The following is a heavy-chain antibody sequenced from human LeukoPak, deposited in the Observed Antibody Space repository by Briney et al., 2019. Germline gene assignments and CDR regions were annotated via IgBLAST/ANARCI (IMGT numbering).Heavy chain of an antibody. J-gene: IGHJ6*02. CDR3: ARESSVGDYNRNYYGMDV. CDR1: GFTFSDYY. V-gene: IGHV3-11*01. Sequence: GGSLRLSCAASGFTFSDYYMSWIRQAPGKGLEWVSYISGSGSTIYYADSVKGRFTISRDNAKNSLYLQMNSLRAEDTAVYYCARESSVGDYNRNYYGMDVWGQGTTVTVSS. D-gene: IGHD4-17*01. CDR2: ISGSGSTI.